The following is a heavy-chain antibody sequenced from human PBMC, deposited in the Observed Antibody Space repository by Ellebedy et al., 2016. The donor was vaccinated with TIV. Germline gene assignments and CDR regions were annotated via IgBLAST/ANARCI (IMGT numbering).Heavy chain of an antibody. D-gene: IGHD4-11*01. CDR3: ARAIYSASYL. CDR1: GFSFSSYW. V-gene: IGHV3-7*01. J-gene: IGHJ2*01. CDR2: IKQDESEK. Sequence: GGSLRLSCAASGFSFSSYWMTWVRQAPGKGLEWVANIKQDESEKFYVDSVTGRFTISRDNAGNSLYLQMNSLGAEDTAVYYCARAIYSASYLWGRGTLVTVSS.